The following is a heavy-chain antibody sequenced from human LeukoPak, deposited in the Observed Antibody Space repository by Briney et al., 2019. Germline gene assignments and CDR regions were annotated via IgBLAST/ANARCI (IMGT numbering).Heavy chain of an antibody. CDR2: IYYSGST. CDR1: GGSISSYY. V-gene: IGHV4-59*01. D-gene: IGHD6-13*01. Sequence: SETLSLTCAVSGGSISSYYWSWIRQPPGKGLEWLGYIYYSGSTNYNPSLKSRVTISVDTSKNQFSLKLGSVTAADTAVYYCARDVSSSWYFDYWGQGTLVTVSS. J-gene: IGHJ4*02. CDR3: ARDVSSSWYFDY.